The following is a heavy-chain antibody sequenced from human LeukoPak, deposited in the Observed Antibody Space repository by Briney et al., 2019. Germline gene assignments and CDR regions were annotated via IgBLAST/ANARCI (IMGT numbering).Heavy chain of an antibody. Sequence: ASVKASCKASGGTLSSYAISWVRQAPGQGLEWMGGIIPIFGTANYAQKFQGRVTITADESTSTACMELSSLRSEDTAVYYCAREGYSSGSLAFDIWGQGIMVTVSS. CDR3: AREGYSSGSLAFDI. J-gene: IGHJ3*02. D-gene: IGHD6-19*01. V-gene: IGHV1-69*13. CDR2: IIPIFGTA. CDR1: GGTLSSYA.